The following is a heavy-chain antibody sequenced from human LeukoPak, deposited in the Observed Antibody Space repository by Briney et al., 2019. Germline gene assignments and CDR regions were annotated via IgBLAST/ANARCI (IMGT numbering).Heavy chain of an antibody. Sequence: GGSLRLSCAASGFTFSSYAMSWVRQAPGKGLEWVSAISGSGGTTYDADSVKGRFTISRDNSKNTLYLQMNSLRAEDTAVYYCAKDGRGYFDPWGQGTLVTVSS. D-gene: IGHD2-15*01. CDR3: AKDGRGYFDP. V-gene: IGHV3-23*01. CDR2: ISGSGGTT. J-gene: IGHJ5*02. CDR1: GFTFSSYA.